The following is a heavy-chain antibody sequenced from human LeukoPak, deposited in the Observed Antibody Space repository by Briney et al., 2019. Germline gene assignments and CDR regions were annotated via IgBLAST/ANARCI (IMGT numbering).Heavy chain of an antibody. J-gene: IGHJ3*02. CDR3: ARSATDAFGI. V-gene: IGHV3-74*01. Sequence: GGSLKLSCAASGFTFRSFWMHWVRQDPGKGLVWVSHMNGDGTSISYADSVKGRFTISRDNAKNTLYLQMNRLKAEDTAVYHCARSATDAFGIWVQGTMVTVSS. CDR1: GFTFRSFW. CDR2: MNGDGTSI. D-gene: IGHD3-3*01.